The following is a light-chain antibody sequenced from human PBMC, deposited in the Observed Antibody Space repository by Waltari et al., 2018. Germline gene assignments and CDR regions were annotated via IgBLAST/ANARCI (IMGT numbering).Light chain of an antibody. Sequence: EFVLTHSPAPLSFSTGESATLSCRARQSVRSYLAWYQKKPGQAPRLLIYDASNRATGIPARFSGSGSGTDFTLTISSLEPEYFAVYYCQQRSNLPPTFGHGTKVDIK. V-gene: IGKV3-11*01. CDR2: DAS. CDR3: QQRSNLPPT. J-gene: IGKJ3*01. CDR1: QSVRSY.